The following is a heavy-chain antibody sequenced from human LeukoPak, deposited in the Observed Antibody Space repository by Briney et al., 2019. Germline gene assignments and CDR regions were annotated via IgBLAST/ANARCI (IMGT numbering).Heavy chain of an antibody. J-gene: IGHJ6*02. D-gene: IGHD3-22*01. CDR3: ARDHTYYYDSSGYYYYYYYSMDV. V-gene: IGHV4-34*01. CDR2: INHSGST. CDR1: GGSFSGYY. Sequence: SETLSLTCAVYGGSFSGYYWSWIRQPPGKGLEWIGEINHSGSTNYNPSLKSRVTISVDTSKNQFSLKLSSVTAADTAVYYCARDHTYYYDSSGYYYYYYYSMDVWGQGTTVTVSS.